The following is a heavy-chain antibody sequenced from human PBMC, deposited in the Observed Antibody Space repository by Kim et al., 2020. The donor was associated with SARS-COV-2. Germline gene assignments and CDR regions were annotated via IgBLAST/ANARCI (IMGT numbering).Heavy chain of an antibody. CDR1: GFTFSSYW. CDR2: MKQDGSEK. CDR3: VTDMDV. Sequence: GGSLRLSCAASGFTFSSYWMTWVRQAPGKGLEWVANMKQDGSEKYYVDSVKGRFTISRDNAKNSLYLQMNSLRAEDTAMYYCVTDMDVWGRGTTVTVSS. J-gene: IGHJ6*02. V-gene: IGHV3-7*03.